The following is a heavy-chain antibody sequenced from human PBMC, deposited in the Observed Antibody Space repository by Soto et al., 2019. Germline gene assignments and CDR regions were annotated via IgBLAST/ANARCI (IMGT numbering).Heavy chain of an antibody. D-gene: IGHD3-10*01. CDR2: ISGSGNTI. J-gene: IGHJ4*02. V-gene: IGHV3-11*01. Sequence: QVQLVESGGGLVKPGGSLRLSCAASGFSFSDHYMTWIRQPPGKGLEWLSYISGSGNTIYYADSVKGRFTVSRDNARNSLYLQMNSLRVEDTAFYYCASDPYYYASDYWGQGTLVTVSS. CDR1: GFSFSDHY. CDR3: ASDPYYYASDY.